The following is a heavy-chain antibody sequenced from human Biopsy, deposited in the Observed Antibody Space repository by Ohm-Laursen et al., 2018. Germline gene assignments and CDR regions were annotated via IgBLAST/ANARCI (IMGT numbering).Heavy chain of an antibody. CDR3: ARGDDYNWNNGWFDP. Sequence: SSVKVSCNASGGTFSSSAITWVRQAPGQGLEWMGGIIGIFRTAHYAQKFQGRVTITADEFMSTAYMELSSLRSEDTAVYYCARGDDYNWNNGWFDPWGQGTLVTVSS. V-gene: IGHV1-69*01. J-gene: IGHJ5*02. D-gene: IGHD1/OR15-1a*01. CDR2: IIGIFRTA. CDR1: GGTFSSSA.